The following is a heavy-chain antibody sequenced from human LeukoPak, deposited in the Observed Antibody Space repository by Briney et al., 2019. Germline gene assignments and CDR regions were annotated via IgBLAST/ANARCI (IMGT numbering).Heavy chain of an antibody. V-gene: IGHV3-38-3*01. CDR3: ARYPRSNYNFDF. D-gene: IGHD5-24*01. CDR1: GFTVSSNE. CDR2: ISGGST. Sequence: GGSLRLSCAASGFTVSSNEMSWVRQAPGKGLEWVSSISGGSTYYADSRKGRFTISRDNSKNTLHLQMNSLRAEDTAVYYCARYPRSNYNFDFWGQGTLVTVSS. J-gene: IGHJ4*02.